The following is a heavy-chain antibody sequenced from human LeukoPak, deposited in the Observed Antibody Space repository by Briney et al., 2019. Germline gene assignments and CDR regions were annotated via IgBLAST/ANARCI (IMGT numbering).Heavy chain of an antibody. CDR2: ISPNSGNT. J-gene: IGHJ4*02. CDR1: GYTFTSYD. CDR3: ARGTVGPLWFGGY. Sequence: GASVKVSCKASGYTFTSYDINWVRQATGQGLAWMGWISPNSGNTGYAQKFQGRVTMTRNTSISTAYMELSSLRSEDTAVYYCARGTVGPLWFGGYWGQGTLVTVSS. D-gene: IGHD3-10*01. V-gene: IGHV1-8*01.